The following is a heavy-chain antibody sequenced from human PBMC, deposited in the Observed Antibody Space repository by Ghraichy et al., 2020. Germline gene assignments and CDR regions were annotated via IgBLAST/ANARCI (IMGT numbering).Heavy chain of an antibody. CDR1: GGSFSGYY. Sequence: SETLSLTCAVYGGSFSGYYWSWIRQPPGKGLEWIGEINHSGSTNYNPSLKSRVTISVDTSKNQFSLKLSSVTAADTAVYYCARWKRLVVVTATHNYFDYWGQGTLVTVSS. CDR3: ARWKRLVVVTATHNYFDY. V-gene: IGHV4-34*01. CDR2: INHSGST. J-gene: IGHJ4*02. D-gene: IGHD2-21*02.